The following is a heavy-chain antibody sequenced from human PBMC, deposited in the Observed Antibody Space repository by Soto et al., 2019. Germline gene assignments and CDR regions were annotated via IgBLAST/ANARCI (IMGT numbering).Heavy chain of an antibody. CDR1: GGSVSSGRYY. CDR3: ARAEAWQGLPVGWDY. D-gene: IGHD1-26*01. Sequence: QVQLRESGPGLVKPSETLSLSCTVSGGSVSSGRYYWSWIRQPPGKGLEWIGYTHYSGSTNYNPSLKSRVTILVDTSRNQFSLRLSSVTAADTAVYYCARAEAWQGLPVGWDYWSQGTLVTVSS. J-gene: IGHJ4*02. CDR2: THYSGST. V-gene: IGHV4-61*01.